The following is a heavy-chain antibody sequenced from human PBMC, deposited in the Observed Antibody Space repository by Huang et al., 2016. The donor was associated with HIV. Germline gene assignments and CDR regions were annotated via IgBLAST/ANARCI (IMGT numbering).Heavy chain of an antibody. CDR3: ATEVRGRLVILPPYFDY. CDR2: INTKTGNP. CDR1: GNTFNTYA. J-gene: IGHJ4*02. Sequence: QVQLVQSGSELKKPGASVTVSCKTSGNTFNTYAINWVRKAPGQGLEWMGWINTKTGNPTYAQGFIGRFVFSLDTSVSTAYLQISSLTADDTAVYYCATEVRGRLVILPPYFDYWGQGTLVTVSS. V-gene: IGHV7-4-1*02. D-gene: IGHD3-9*01.